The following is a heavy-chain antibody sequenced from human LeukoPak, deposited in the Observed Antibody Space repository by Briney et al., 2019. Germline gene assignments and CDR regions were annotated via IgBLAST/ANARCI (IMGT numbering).Heavy chain of an antibody. Sequence: GESLKISCKGSGYSFTSYWIGWVRQMPGKGLEWMGIIYPGDSDTRYSPSFQGQVTISADKSISTAYLQWSSLKASDTAMYYCARARGIAAAEDWFDPWGQGTLVTVSS. CDR3: ARARGIAAAEDWFDP. V-gene: IGHV5-51*01. D-gene: IGHD6-13*01. CDR2: IYPGDSDT. CDR1: GYSFTSYW. J-gene: IGHJ5*02.